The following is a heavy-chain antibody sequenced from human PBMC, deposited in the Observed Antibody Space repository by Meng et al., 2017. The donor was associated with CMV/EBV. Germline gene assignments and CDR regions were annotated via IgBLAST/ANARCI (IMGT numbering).Heavy chain of an antibody. J-gene: IGHJ4*02. CDR1: GFTFDDYA. D-gene: IGHD4-17*01. V-gene: IGHV3-9*01. Sequence: SLKISCAASGFTFDDYAMHWVRQGPGKGLEWVSGISWNSGSIVYADSVKGRFTISRDNAKNSLYLQMNSLRAEDTAVYYCARDLGYGDYVGYFDYWGQGTLVTVSS. CDR3: ARDLGYGDYVGYFDY. CDR2: ISWNSGSI.